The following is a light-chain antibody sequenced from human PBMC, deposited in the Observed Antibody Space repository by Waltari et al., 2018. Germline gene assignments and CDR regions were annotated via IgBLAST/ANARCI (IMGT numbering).Light chain of an antibody. CDR3: QQYATSPWT. CDR1: QSISSSY. V-gene: IGKV3-20*01. CDR2: ATS. Sequence: EIVLTQSPGTLSLSPGERATLSCRASQSISSSYLAWYQQIRGQPPRLLIYATSTRATGIPARFSGSGSATDFTLTISRLEPEDFAVYYCQQYATSPWTFGQGTSVEFK. J-gene: IGKJ1*01.